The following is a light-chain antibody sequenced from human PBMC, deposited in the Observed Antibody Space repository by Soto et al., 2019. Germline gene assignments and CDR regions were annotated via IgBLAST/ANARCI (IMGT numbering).Light chain of an antibody. V-gene: IGLV1-40*01. CDR1: SSNIGAGYD. CDR3: QSYDSRLSGSNV. CDR2: GNS. J-gene: IGLJ1*01. Sequence: QSVLTQPPSVSGAPGQRVTISCTGSSSNIGAGYDVHWYQQLPGTAPKLLIYGNSNRPSGVPDRFSGSKSGTSASQAITGLQAEDEADYYCQSYDSRLSGSNVFGTGTKVTVL.